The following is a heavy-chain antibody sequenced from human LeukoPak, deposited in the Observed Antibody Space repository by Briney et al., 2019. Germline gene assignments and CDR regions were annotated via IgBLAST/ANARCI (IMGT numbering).Heavy chain of an antibody. V-gene: IGHV3-48*03. D-gene: IGHD3-10*01. Sequence: PGGSLRLSCAASGFTFSSYEMNWVRQAPGKGLEWVSYISVDGSSIYYTDSVKGRFTISRDNAKNTLYLQMNSLRAEDTAVYYCAREFRVLPDMWGQGTMVTVSS. J-gene: IGHJ3*02. CDR1: GFTFSSYE. CDR2: ISVDGSSI. CDR3: AREFRVLPDM.